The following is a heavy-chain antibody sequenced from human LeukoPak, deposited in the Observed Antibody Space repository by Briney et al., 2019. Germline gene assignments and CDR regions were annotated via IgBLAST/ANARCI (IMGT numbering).Heavy chain of an antibody. Sequence: GGSLRLSCAASGFTFSSYAMHWVRQAPGKGLEWVAVISYDGSNKYYADSVKGRFTISRDNSKNTLYLQMNSLRAEDTAVYYCARDSLYYDSSGPLDYWGQGTLVTVSS. CDR2: ISYDGSNK. V-gene: IGHV3-30-3*01. D-gene: IGHD3-22*01. CDR1: GFTFSSYA. J-gene: IGHJ4*02. CDR3: ARDSLYYDSSGPLDY.